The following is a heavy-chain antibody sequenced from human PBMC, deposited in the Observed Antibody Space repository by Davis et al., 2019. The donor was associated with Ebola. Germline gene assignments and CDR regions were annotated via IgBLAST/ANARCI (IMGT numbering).Heavy chain of an antibody. CDR1: GFPFSSKW. V-gene: IGHV3-74*01. J-gene: IGHJ3*02. CDR2: INTDGSDT. Sequence: PGGSLRPSCAASGFPFSSKWMNWVRQAPGKGLLWVSRINTDGSDTRYADSVKGRFTISRDNAKNTVYLQMNSLRVEDTAVYYCRAAQEAFEIWGQGTMVTVSS. D-gene: IGHD2-15*01. CDR3: RAAQEAFEI.